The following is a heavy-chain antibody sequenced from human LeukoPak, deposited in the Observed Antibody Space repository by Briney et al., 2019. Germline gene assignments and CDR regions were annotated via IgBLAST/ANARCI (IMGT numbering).Heavy chain of an antibody. Sequence: PGGSLRLSCAASGFTFSSYWMHWVRQVPNQGLMWVSRINSDETISEYVDPVNGRFTISRDNAKNTLYLQMNSLRAEDTAVYFCLYGGYFQHWGQGTLVTVSS. CDR1: GFTFSSYW. D-gene: IGHD3-16*01. V-gene: IGHV3-74*01. J-gene: IGHJ1*01. CDR3: LYGGYFQH. CDR2: INSDETIS.